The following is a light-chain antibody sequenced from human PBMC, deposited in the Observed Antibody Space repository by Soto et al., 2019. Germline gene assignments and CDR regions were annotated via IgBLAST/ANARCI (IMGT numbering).Light chain of an antibody. V-gene: IGLV1-44*01. CDR1: SSKIGTNA. CDR2: NNN. CDR3: AAWDDSLNGYV. J-gene: IGLJ1*01. Sequence: QSVLTQPPSASGTPGQRVTISCSGGSSKIGTNAVNWYQQLPGTAPKLLIYNNNQRPSGVPDRFSGSKSGTSASLAIGGLQSEDEADYYCAAWDDSLNGYVFGTGTKVTVL.